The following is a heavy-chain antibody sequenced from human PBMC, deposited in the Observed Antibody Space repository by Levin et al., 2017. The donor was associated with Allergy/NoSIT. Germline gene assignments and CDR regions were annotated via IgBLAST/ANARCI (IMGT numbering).Heavy chain of an antibody. CDR3: ARAVRFGELYYFDY. D-gene: IGHD3-10*01. CDR1: GYTFTGYY. Sequence: GESLKISCKASGYTFTGYYMHWVRQAPGQGLEWMGWINPNSGGTNYAQKFQGRVTMTRDTSISTAYMELSRLRSDDTAVYYCARAVRFGELYYFDYWGQGTLVTVSS. CDR2: INPNSGGT. V-gene: IGHV1-2*02. J-gene: IGHJ4*02.